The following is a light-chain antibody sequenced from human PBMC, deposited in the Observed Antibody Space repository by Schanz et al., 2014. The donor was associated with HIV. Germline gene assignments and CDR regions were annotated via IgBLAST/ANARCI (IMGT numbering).Light chain of an antibody. V-gene: IGLV2-8*01. CDR2: EVI. J-gene: IGLJ3*02. Sequence: QSVLTQPPSASGSPGQSVTISCTGTSSDVGGYNHVSWNQQHPGKAPKLMIYEVIKRPSGVPDRFSGSKSGSTASLTVSGLQPEDEADYYCSSFAGSNIPWVFGGGTKLTVL. CDR1: SSDVGGYNH. CDR3: SSFAGSNIPWV.